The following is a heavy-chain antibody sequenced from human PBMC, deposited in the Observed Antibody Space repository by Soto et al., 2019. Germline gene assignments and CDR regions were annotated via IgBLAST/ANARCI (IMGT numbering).Heavy chain of an antibody. CDR2: FNPSGLST. CDR1: GSITNHH. J-gene: IGHJ4*02. D-gene: IGHD6-19*01. CDR3: AKVSHRGPIAVAGPLGS. Sequence: QVNLVQSGAEVKKPGASVNVSCQASGSITNHHMHWVRQAPGQGLEWMGIFNPSGLSTTYAQKFQGRVTITRDTSTSTVYMELSSLTSEDTAVYFCAKVSHRGPIAVAGPLGSWGQGTLVIVSS. V-gene: IGHV1-46*01.